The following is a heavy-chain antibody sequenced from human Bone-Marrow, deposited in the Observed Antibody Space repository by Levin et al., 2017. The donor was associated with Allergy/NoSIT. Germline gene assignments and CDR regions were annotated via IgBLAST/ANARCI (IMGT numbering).Heavy chain of an antibody. CDR1: GFTFNTYA. CDR3: AKGQGDNSKYDS. Sequence: PGGSLRLSCAASGFTFNTYAMSWVRQAPGKGLEWVSYISGGGGYTNYADSVKGRFTISRDNSKNALYLQMSSLRVGDTAIYYCAKGQGDNSKYDSWGQGTLVTVSS. CDR2: ISGGGGYT. D-gene: IGHD2/OR15-2a*01. V-gene: IGHV3-23*01. J-gene: IGHJ4*02.